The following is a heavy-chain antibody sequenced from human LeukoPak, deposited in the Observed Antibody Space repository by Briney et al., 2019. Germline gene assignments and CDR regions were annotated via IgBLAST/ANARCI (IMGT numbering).Heavy chain of an antibody. V-gene: IGHV3-30*03. CDR2: ISDNGNNK. J-gene: IGHJ4*02. Sequence: PGRSLRLSCAASGFAFSSYGMHWVRQAPGKGLEWVAVISDNGNNKYYVDSVKGRFTISRDNPQNTLYLQMDSLRAEDTAVYYCAGGLLGCSGGSCYPTDYWGQGTLVTVSS. CDR1: GFAFSSYG. CDR3: AGGLLGCSGGSCYPTDY. D-gene: IGHD2-15*01.